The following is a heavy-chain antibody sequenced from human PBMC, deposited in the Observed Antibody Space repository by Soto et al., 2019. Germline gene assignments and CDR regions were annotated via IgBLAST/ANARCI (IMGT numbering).Heavy chain of an antibody. V-gene: IGHV1-2*02. Sequence: GASVKVSCKASGYTFTGYYIHWMRQAPGQGLEWMGWINPHSGDTVYAQKFQGRITMTRDTSISTSYMDLRSLRSDDTAIYYCARQQDRGIIAAGFDYWGQGTLVTVSS. D-gene: IGHD6-13*01. J-gene: IGHJ4*02. CDR1: GYTFTGYY. CDR2: INPHSGDT. CDR3: ARQQDRGIIAAGFDY.